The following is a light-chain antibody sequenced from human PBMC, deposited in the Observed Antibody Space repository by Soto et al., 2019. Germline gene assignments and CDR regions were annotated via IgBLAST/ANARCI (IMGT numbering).Light chain of an antibody. V-gene: IGLV2-14*01. Sequence: QSVLTQPASVSGSPGQSITVSCTGTSSDVGGYNYVSWYQQHPGKAPKLMIYEVSNRPSGVSNRFSSSKSGNTASLTISGLQAEDEADYYCSSYTSSSTYVFGTGTKSPS. CDR2: EVS. J-gene: IGLJ1*01. CDR1: SSDVGGYNY. CDR3: SSYTSSSTYV.